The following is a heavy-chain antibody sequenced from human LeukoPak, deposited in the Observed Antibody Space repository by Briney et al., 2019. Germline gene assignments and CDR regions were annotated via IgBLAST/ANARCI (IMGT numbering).Heavy chain of an antibody. CDR2: ISSSSSYI. CDR3: ARVGGYDFSVGGNFDY. CDR1: GFTFSSYS. V-gene: IGHV3-21*01. Sequence: GGSLRLSCAASGFTFSSYSMNWVRQAPGKGLEWVSSISSSSSYIYYADSVKGRFTISRDNAKNSLYLQMNSLRAEDTAVYYCARVGGYDFSVGGNFDYWGQGTLVTVSS. J-gene: IGHJ4*02. D-gene: IGHD5-12*01.